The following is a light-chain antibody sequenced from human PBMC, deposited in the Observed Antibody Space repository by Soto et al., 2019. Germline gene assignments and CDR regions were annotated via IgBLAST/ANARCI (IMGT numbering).Light chain of an antibody. CDR2: AAS. V-gene: IGKV1-39*01. Sequence: DIQMTQSPSSLSASVGDRVTITFRASQSISSYLNWYQQKPGKAPKLLIYAASSLQSWVPSRFSGSGSGTDFTLTISSLQPEYFATYYCQQSYSTLLFTFGPGTKVDIK. CDR1: QSISSY. CDR3: QQSYSTLLFT. J-gene: IGKJ3*01.